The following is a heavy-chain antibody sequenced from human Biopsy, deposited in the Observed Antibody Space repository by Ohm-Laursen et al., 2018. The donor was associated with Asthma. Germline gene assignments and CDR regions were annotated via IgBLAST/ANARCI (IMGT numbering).Heavy chain of an antibody. J-gene: IGHJ4*02. CDR2: INAGNGNT. D-gene: IGHD4-17*01. V-gene: IGHV1-3*01. CDR1: GYTFTSYY. Sequence: ASVKVSCKPSGYTFTSYYMHWVRQAPGQRLEWMGWINAGNGNTKYSQKFQGRVTITRDTSASTAYMELSSLRSEDTAVYYCARARYGDLHDYWGQGTLVTVSS. CDR3: ARARYGDLHDY.